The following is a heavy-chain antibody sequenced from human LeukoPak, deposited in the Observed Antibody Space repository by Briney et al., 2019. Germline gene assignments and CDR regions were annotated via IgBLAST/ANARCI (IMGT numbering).Heavy chain of an antibody. CDR3: ARIRIVAGTFVFDY. CDR2: INHSGST. D-gene: IGHD6-19*01. V-gene: IGHV4-34*01. Sequence: SETLSLTCAVYGGSFSGYYWSWIRQPPGKGLEWVWVINHSGSTNYNPSLESRVNISVNTNKNQFIQKLSSVTAADTAVYYCARIRIVAGTFVFDYWGQGTLVTVSS. CDR1: GGSFSGYY. J-gene: IGHJ4*02.